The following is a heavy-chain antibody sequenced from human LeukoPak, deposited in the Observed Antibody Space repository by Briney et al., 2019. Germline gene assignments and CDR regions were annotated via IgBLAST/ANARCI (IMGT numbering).Heavy chain of an antibody. V-gene: IGHV3-15*01. CDR2: IKSKTDGATT. J-gene: IGHJ4*02. CDR3: ARSLTGVSYGSLLY. Sequence: PGGSLRLSCAASGFTFGNAWMTWVRQAPGKGLEWVGRIKSKTDGATTDYAAPVKGRFTISRDDSENTLYLQMNSLKTEDAAVYYCARSLTGVSYGSLLYWGQGTLVTVSS. CDR1: GFTFGNAW. D-gene: IGHD3-10*01.